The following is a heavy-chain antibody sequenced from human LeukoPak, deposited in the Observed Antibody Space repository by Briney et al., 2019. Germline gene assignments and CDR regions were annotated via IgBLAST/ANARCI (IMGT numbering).Heavy chain of an antibody. CDR1: GFTFSSYA. J-gene: IGHJ4*02. Sequence: PGGSLRLSCAASGFTFSSYAMNWVRQAPGKGLEWVSPISGSGDDTYYADSVKGRFTISRDNAKNSLYLQMNSLRAEDTAVYYCARTAGQLGFDYWGQGTLVTVSS. CDR2: ISGSGDDT. CDR3: ARTAGQLGFDY. D-gene: IGHD6-6*01. V-gene: IGHV3-23*01.